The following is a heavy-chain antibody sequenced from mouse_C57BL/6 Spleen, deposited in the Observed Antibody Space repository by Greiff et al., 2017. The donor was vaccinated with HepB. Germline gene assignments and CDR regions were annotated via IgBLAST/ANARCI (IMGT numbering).Heavy chain of an antibody. CDR3: ARQEGYYGSSPYAMDY. D-gene: IGHD1-1*01. V-gene: IGHV5-12*01. CDR2: ISNGGGST. J-gene: IGHJ4*01. Sequence: EVMLVESGGGLVQPGGSLKLSCAASGFTFSDYYMYWVRQTPEKRLEWVAYISNGGGSTYYPDTVKGRFTISRDNAKNTLYLQMSRLKSEDTAMYYCARQEGYYGSSPYAMDYWGQGTSVTVSS. CDR1: GFTFSDYY.